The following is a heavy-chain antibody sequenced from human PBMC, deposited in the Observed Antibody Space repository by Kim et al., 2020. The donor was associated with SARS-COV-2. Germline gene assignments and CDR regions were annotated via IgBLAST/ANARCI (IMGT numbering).Heavy chain of an antibody. Sequence: YAAPVKGRFTISRDDSKNTLYLQMNSMKTEDTAVYYCTTVITYDSSGSDYWGQGTLVTVSS. CDR3: TTVITYDSSGSDY. J-gene: IGHJ4*02. D-gene: IGHD3-22*01. V-gene: IGHV3-15*01.